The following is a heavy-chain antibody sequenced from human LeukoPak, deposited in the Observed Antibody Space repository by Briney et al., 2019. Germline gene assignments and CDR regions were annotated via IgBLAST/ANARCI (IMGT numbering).Heavy chain of an antibody. V-gene: IGHV3-7*01. J-gene: IGHJ6*02. Sequence: TGGSLRLSCAASGFTFSSYWMSWVRQAPGKGLEWVANIKQDGSEKYYVDSVKGRFTISRDNAKNSLYLQMNSLSAEDTAVYYCARFLEWQWLQTRGDYYYYGMDVWGQGTTVTVSS. D-gene: IGHD3-3*01. CDR1: GFTFSSYW. CDR3: ARFLEWQWLQTRGDYYYYGMDV. CDR2: IKQDGSEK.